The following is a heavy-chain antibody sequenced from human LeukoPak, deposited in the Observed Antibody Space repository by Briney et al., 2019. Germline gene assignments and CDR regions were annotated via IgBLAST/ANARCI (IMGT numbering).Heavy chain of an antibody. CDR2: IVGNGVTT. CDR1: GFTYSSYA. Sequence: GGSLRLSCAASGFTYSSYAMNWVRQAPGKGLEWVSSIVGNGVTTYYADSVKGRFTISRDNSKNTLFLQMNSLRAEDTAVYYCATFGDPYASGSYSFDYWGQGTLVTVSS. CDR3: ATFGDPYASGSYSFDY. J-gene: IGHJ4*02. D-gene: IGHD3-10*01. V-gene: IGHV3-23*01.